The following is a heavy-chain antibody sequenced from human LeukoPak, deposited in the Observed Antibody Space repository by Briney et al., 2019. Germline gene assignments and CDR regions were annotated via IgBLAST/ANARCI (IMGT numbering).Heavy chain of an antibody. CDR3: ARDLDRGYCSGGTCSPGY. CDR2: IKEDGNEK. V-gene: IGHV3-7*01. Sequence: GGSLRLSCGASGFTFSRHCMSWVRQAPGKGLEWVAKIKEDGNEKYYVDSVKGRFTISRDNAKNSLYLQMNSLRAEDTAVYYCARDLDRGYCSGGTCSPGYWGQGTLVTVSS. J-gene: IGHJ4*02. D-gene: IGHD2-15*01. CDR1: GFTFSRHC.